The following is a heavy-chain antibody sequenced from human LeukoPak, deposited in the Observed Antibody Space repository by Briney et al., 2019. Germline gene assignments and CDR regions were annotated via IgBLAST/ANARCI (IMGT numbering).Heavy chain of an antibody. Sequence: SETLSLTCTVSGGSISSYYWSWIRQPPGKGLEWVGYIYYSGSTNYNPSLESRVTISVDTSKNQFSLKLSSVTAADTAVYYCARGSYDFWSGSFDYWGQGTLVTVSS. D-gene: IGHD3-3*01. CDR1: GGSISSYY. J-gene: IGHJ4*02. CDR3: ARGSYDFWSGSFDY. CDR2: IYYSGST. V-gene: IGHV4-59*01.